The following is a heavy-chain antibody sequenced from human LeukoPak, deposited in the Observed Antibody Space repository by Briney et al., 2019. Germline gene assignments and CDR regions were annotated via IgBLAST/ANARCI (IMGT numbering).Heavy chain of an antibody. CDR3: ARAQGGKIQLWDYYFDY. J-gene: IGHJ4*02. Sequence: GGSLRLSCAASGFTVSDNYISWVRQAPGKGLEWVALIYSAGTTHADSVRGRFTISRDKSKNMLYLQMNSLGAEDTAVYFCARAQGGKIQLWDYYFDYWGQGTLVTVSS. CDR1: GFTVSDNY. V-gene: IGHV3-66*01. CDR2: IYSAGTT. D-gene: IGHD5-18*01.